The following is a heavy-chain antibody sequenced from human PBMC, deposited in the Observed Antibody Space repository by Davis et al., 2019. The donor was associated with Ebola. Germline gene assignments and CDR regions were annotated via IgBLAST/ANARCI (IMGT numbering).Heavy chain of an antibody. CDR1: GFAFSNFV. J-gene: IGHJ4*02. CDR2: IFYDGSNK. CDR3: AKDRGYSSGWYDYYFDS. V-gene: IGHV3-30*19. Sequence: GESLKISCAASGFAFSNFVMHWVRQAPGKGLEWVAVIFYDGSNKYHADSVKGRFTISRDNSKNALYLQMNSLRREDTAVYYCAKDRGYSSGWYDYYFDSWGQGTLVTVSS. D-gene: IGHD6-19*01.